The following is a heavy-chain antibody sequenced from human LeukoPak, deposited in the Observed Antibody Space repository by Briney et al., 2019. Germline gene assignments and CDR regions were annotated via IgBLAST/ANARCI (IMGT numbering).Heavy chain of an antibody. CDR3: ARPQGYFAANFDY. CDR1: GFTVSSNS. D-gene: IGHD3-22*01. Sequence: GGSLRLSCTVSGFTVSSNSMSWVRQAPGKGLEWVALISYDGSNKYHADSVKGRFTISRDNSKNTLYLQMNSLRGEDTAVFYCARPQGYFAANFDYWGQGTLVTVS. CDR2: ISYDGSNK. V-gene: IGHV3-30*04. J-gene: IGHJ4*02.